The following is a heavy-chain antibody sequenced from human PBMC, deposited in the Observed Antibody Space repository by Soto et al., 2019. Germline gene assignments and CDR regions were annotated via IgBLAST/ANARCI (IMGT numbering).Heavy chain of an antibody. Sequence: VVSLRLSCAAAGFTCSSHWMSWVRQAPGKGLEWVANIKQDGSEKYYVDSVKGRFTISRDNAKNSLYLQMNSLRAEDTAVYYCARDPNYGDYLSWFDPWGQGTLVPVSS. D-gene: IGHD4-17*01. V-gene: IGHV3-7*01. CDR1: GFTCSSHW. CDR3: ARDPNYGDYLSWFDP. CDR2: IKQDGSEK. J-gene: IGHJ5*02.